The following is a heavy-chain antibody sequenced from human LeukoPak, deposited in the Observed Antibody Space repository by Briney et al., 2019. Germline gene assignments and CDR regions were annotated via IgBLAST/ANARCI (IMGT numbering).Heavy chain of an antibody. CDR3: ARGVVVVAATWFDY. CDR2: ISGSGGRT. D-gene: IGHD2-15*01. Sequence: GGSLRLSCAASGFTFSNYAMSWVRQAPGKGLQWVSAISGSGGRTYYADSVKGRFTISRDNPKNTLYLQMNSLRVEDTAVYYCARGVVVVAATWFDYWGQGTLVTVSS. CDR1: GFTFSNYA. V-gene: IGHV3-23*01. J-gene: IGHJ4*02.